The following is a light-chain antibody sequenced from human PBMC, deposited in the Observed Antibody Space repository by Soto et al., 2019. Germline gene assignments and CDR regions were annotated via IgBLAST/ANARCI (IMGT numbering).Light chain of an antibody. CDR2: GAS. CDR1: QSVSSSY. Sequence: EIVLTQSPGTLSLSPGERATLSCRASQSVSSSYLAWYQQKPGQAPRLLIYGASSRATGIPDRFSGSGSGTDFTLTISSLQSEDFALYFCQQYNNWPFSFGPGTRLEIK. J-gene: IGKJ5*01. V-gene: IGKV3-20*01. CDR3: QQYNNWPFS.